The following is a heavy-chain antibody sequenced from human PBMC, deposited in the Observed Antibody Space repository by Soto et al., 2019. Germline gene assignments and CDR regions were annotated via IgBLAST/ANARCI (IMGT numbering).Heavy chain of an antibody. J-gene: IGHJ1*01. CDR3: VGRQYFYH. CDR2: INNDGSTI. Sequence: EVQLVESGGGLVQPGGSLRLSCAASGFTLSSYWMHWVRQAPGQGLVWVSRINNDGSTIGYADSVEGRFTVSRDNAKNTLYLQMNSLRVEDTAVYYSVGRQYFYHWGQGTLVTVSS. V-gene: IGHV3-74*01. CDR1: GFTLSSYW.